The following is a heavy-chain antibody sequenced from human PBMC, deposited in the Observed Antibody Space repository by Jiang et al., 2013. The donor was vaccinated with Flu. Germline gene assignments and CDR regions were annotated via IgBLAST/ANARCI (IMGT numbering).Heavy chain of an antibody. V-gene: IGHV3-7*04. CDR3: TRGLKRCSGSSCHLTNFDN. D-gene: IGHD2-15*01. CDR2: IVQDESEK. CDR1: GFTFSNYW. J-gene: IGHJ4*02. Sequence: VQLVESGGGLVQPGESLRLSCAASGFTFSNYWMSWVRQAPGKGLEWVANIVQDESEKDYVDSVKGRFTISRDNAKNSLYLQMTSLRVEDTAVYYCTRGLKRCSGSSCHLTNFDNWGQGTLVTVSS.